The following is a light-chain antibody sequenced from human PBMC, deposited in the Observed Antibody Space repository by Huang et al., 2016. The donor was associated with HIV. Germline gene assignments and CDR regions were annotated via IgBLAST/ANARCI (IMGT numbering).Light chain of an antibody. CDR2: WAS. CDR1: QSLLYSVNNESY. V-gene: IGKV4-1*01. J-gene: IGKJ2*01. Sequence: DLVMMQSPDYLAVSLGERATIDFKSSQSLLYSVNNESYLGWYQQKPGQSPKLLFYWASTRESGVPDRFSVSGSGTDFTLTISSLQAEDVAVYYCQQYYSRPPTFGQGTKLEIK. CDR3: QQYYSRPPT.